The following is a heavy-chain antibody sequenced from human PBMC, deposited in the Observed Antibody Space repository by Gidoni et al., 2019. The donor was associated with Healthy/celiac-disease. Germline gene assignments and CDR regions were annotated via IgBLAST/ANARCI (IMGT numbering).Heavy chain of an antibody. D-gene: IGHD3-3*01. CDR2: TWYVGSKK. J-gene: IGHJ4*02. CDR1: GFPFSSDG. Sequence: QVQLVESGGGGVQTGRYLRLSCEASGFPFSSDGMHWVRQAPGKGLDWSALTWYVGSKKASACPVKGRFPTSRYNSRNTLYLQMNSLSAEDTAVYYCARDRRATYYDFWSGYPSLGYCGQGTLVTVSS. V-gene: IGHV3-33*01. CDR3: ARDRRATYYDFWSGYPSLGY.